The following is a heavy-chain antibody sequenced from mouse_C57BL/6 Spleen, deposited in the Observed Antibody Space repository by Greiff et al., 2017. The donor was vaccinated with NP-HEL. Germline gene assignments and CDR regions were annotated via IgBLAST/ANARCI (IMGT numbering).Heavy chain of an antibody. D-gene: IGHD3-2*02. CDR3: ARGTAQATLDY. J-gene: IGHJ2*01. V-gene: IGHV1-55*01. CDR2: IYPGSGST. CDR1: GYTFTSYW. Sequence: VQLQQSGAELVKPGASVKMSCKASGYTFTSYWITWVKQRPGQGLEWIGDIYPGSGSTNYNEKFKSKATLTVDTSSSTAYMQLSSLTSEDSAVYYCARGTAQATLDYWGQGTTLTVSS.